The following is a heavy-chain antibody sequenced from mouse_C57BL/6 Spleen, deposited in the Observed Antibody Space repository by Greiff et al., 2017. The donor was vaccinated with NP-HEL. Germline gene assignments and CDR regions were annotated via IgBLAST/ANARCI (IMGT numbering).Heavy chain of an antibody. D-gene: IGHD1-1*01. Sequence: EVNVVESGGGLVKPGGSLKLSCAASGFTFSSYTMSWVRQTPEKRLEWVATISGGGGNTYYPDSVKGRFTISRDNAKNTLYLQMSSLRSEDTALYYCARHKGRAMDYWGQGTSVTVSS. V-gene: IGHV5-9*01. CDR1: GFTFSSYT. CDR2: ISGGGGNT. CDR3: ARHKGRAMDY. J-gene: IGHJ4*01.